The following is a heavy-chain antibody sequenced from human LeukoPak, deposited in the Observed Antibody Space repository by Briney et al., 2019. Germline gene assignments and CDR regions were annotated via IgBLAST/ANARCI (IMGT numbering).Heavy chain of an antibody. V-gene: IGHV1-24*01. CDR1: GYTLTELS. J-gene: IGHJ4*02. CDR3: ASSSSGYYSTDWYYFDY. D-gene: IGHD3-22*01. CDR2: FDPEDGET. Sequence: ASVKVSCKVSGYTLTELSMHWVRQAPGKGLEWMGGFDPEDGETIYAQKFQGRVTMTEDTSTDTAYMELSSLRSEDTAVYYCASSSSGYYSTDWYYFDYWGQGTLVTVSS.